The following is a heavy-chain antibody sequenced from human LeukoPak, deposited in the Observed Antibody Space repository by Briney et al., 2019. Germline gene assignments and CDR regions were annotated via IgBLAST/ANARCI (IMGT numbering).Heavy chain of an antibody. CDR1: GGSISSYY. CDR3: ARGREYSSPPDAFDI. V-gene: IGHV4-59*01. J-gene: IGHJ3*02. Sequence: SETLSLTCTVSGGSISSYYWSWIRQPPGKGLEWIGYIYYSGSTNYNPSLKSRVTISVDTSKNQFSLKLSSVTAADTAVYYCARGREYSSPPDAFDIWGQGTMVTVSS. D-gene: IGHD6-6*01. CDR2: IYYSGST.